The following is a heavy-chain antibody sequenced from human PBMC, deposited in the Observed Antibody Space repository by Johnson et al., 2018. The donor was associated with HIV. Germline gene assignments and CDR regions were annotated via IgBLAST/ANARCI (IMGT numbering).Heavy chain of an antibody. J-gene: IGHJ3*01. CDR3: ARGRIATGGMRGGAFDV. V-gene: IGHV3-30*03. CDR1: GFTFSAYG. D-gene: IGHD6-13*01. CDR2: ISYDGIYK. Sequence: QVQLVESGGGVVQPGRSLRLSCAASGFTFSAYGIHWVRQAPGKGLEWVAVISYDGIYKYYGDSVKGRFTVSRDYNMNTLYLQMDSMRVEDTAVYYCARGRIATGGMRGGAFDVWGQGTMVTVSP.